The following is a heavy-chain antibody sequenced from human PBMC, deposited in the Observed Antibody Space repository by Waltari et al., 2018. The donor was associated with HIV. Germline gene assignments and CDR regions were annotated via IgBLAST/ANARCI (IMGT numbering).Heavy chain of an antibody. D-gene: IGHD1-26*01. V-gene: IGHV3-48*03. Sequence: EVQVVESGGGLVQPGGSLSLSCAASGLTFGTYEMNWVRQAPGKGLEWFSYISSSGSTIYYADSVKGRFTISRDNAKNSLYLQMNSLRAEDTAVYFCARDGSSYYGLDYWGRGTLVTVSS. CDR3: ARDGSSYYGLDY. CDR1: GLTFGTYE. CDR2: ISSSGSTI. J-gene: IGHJ4*02.